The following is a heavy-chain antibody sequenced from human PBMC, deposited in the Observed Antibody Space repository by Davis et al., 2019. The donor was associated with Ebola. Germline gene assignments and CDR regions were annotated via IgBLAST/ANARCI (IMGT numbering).Heavy chain of an antibody. CDR2: IYSGGSPI. CDR1: GFNFSSYE. CDR3: ALEGSLSTDFDDGFDL. J-gene: IGHJ3*01. V-gene: IGHV3-48*03. D-gene: IGHD3-9*01. Sequence: GESLKISCEASGFNFSSYEMNWIRQVPGKGLEWVSYIYSGGSPIYYADSVKGRFTISRDDAKNSLYLQMNSLRAEDTAVYYCALEGSLSTDFDDGFDLWGQGTMVTVSS.